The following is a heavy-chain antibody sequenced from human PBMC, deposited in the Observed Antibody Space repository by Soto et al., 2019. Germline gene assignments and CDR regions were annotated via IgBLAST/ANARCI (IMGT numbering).Heavy chain of an antibody. CDR3: ASSRLGGTGYYYGMDV. CDR1: GGTFSSYA. J-gene: IGHJ6*02. Sequence: QVQLVQSGAEVKKPGSSVKVSCKASGGTFSSYAISWVRQAPGHGLEWMGGIIPIFGTADYAQTFQGRVTITADESTSTAEMELSSLRSEETAVYYCASSRLGGTGYYYGMDVWGQGTTVTVSS. CDR2: IIPIFGTA. D-gene: IGHD3-16*01. V-gene: IGHV1-69*12.